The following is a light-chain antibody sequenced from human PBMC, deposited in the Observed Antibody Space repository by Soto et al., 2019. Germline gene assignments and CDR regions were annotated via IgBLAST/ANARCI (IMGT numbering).Light chain of an antibody. Sequence: QSALTQPASVSRSPGQSITISCTGTSSDVGSYNLVSWYQQHPGKAPKLMIYEGSKRPSGVSNRFSGSKSGNTASLTISGLQAEDEADYYCCPYAGSSTPVVFGGGTKLTVL. CDR1: SSDVGSYNL. CDR2: EGS. V-gene: IGLV2-23*01. CDR3: CPYAGSSTPVV. J-gene: IGLJ2*01.